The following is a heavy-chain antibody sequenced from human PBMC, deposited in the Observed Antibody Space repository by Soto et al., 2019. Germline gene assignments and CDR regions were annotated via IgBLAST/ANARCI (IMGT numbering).Heavy chain of an antibody. CDR3: AGYNWDYYFDP. J-gene: IGHJ5*02. CDR1: GGSVRDGSYY. Sequence: PSETLSLTCTVSGGSVRDGSYYWAWLRQPPGKGLEWIGHIYHSGSTIYNPSLKSRVTISIDTSKSQFSLNLNSMTAADTAVYYCAGYNWDYYFDPWGRGTLVTVSS. CDR2: IYHSGST. V-gene: IGHV4-61*01. D-gene: IGHD1-7*01.